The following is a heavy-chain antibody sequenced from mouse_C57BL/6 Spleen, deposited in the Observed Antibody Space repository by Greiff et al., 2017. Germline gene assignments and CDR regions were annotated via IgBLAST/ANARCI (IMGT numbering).Heavy chain of an antibody. CDR1: GYSFTGYY. Sequence: VQLQQSGPELVKPGASVKISCKASGYSFTGYYMNWVKQSPEKSLEWIGEINPSTGGTTYNQKFKAKATLTVDKSSSTAYMQLKSLTSEDSAVYYCARGLRRRAMDYWGQGTSVTVSS. CDR2: INPSTGGT. V-gene: IGHV1-42*01. CDR3: ARGLRRRAMDY. J-gene: IGHJ4*01. D-gene: IGHD3-2*02.